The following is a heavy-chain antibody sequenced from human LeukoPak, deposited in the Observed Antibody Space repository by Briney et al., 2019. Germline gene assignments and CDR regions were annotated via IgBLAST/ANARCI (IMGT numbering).Heavy chain of an antibody. V-gene: IGHV4-4*02. CDR2: TYHSGST. D-gene: IGHD6-13*01. CDR1: GGSFTSSNW. Sequence: SETLSLTCTVSGGSFTSSNWWTWVRQPPGKGLEWIGETYHSGSTNYTPSLKSRVTISVDKSKNQFSLKLSSVTAADTAVYYCARSGIAAAGRLDYWGQGTLVTVSS. J-gene: IGHJ4*02. CDR3: ARSGIAAAGRLDY.